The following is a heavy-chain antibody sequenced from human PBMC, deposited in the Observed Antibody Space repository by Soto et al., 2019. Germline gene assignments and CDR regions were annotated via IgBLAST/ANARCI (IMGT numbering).Heavy chain of an antibody. CDR1: GFTFSDYY. CDR3: AIAKNTPYGMEV. J-gene: IGHJ6*02. V-gene: IGHV3-11*01. CDR2: ISSSGSTI. Sequence: QVQLVESGGGLVKPGGSLRLSCAASGFTFSDYYMSWIRQAPGKGLEWVSYISSSGSTIYYADSVKGRFTISRDNAKNPLVPQMNSLRAEDAAVYYWAIAKNTPYGMEVWGQGTTVTVSS. D-gene: IGHD5-18*01.